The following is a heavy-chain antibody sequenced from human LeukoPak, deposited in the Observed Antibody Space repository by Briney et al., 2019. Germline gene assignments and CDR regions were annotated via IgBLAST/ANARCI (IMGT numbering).Heavy chain of an antibody. CDR2: IYYSGST. CDR3: ARAYGSGSYYGNDAFDI. Sequence: SETLSLTCTVSGGSISSSSYYWGWIRQPPGKGLEWIGSIYYSGSTYYNPSLKSRVTISVDTSKNQFSLKLSSVTAADTAVYYCARAYGSGSYYGNDAFDIWGQGTMVTVSS. V-gene: IGHV4-39*01. D-gene: IGHD3-10*01. CDR1: GGSISSSSYY. J-gene: IGHJ3*02.